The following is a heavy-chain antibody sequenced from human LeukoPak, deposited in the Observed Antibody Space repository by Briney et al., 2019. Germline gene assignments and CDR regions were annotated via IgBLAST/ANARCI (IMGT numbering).Heavy chain of an antibody. D-gene: IGHD2-2*01. V-gene: IGHV4-34*01. CDR3: ASYCSSTSCHGFQH. J-gene: IGHJ1*01. Sequence: PSETLSLTCAVYGGSFSGYYWSWIRQPPGKGLEWIGEINHSGSTNYNPSLKSRVTISVDTSKNQFSLKLSSVTAADTAVYYCASYCSSTSCHGFQHWGQGTLATVSS. CDR2: INHSGST. CDR1: GGSFSGYY.